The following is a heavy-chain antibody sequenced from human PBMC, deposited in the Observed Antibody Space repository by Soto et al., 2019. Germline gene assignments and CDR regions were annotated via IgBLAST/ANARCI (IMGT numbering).Heavy chain of an antibody. CDR2: IYYSGST. V-gene: IGHV4-31*03. CDR1: GGSISSGGYY. Sequence: QVQLQESGPGLVKPSQTLSLTCTVSGGSISSGGYYWSWIRQHPGKGLEWIGYIYYSGSTYYNPSLTSRVTISVDTSKNQSALKLSSVTAADTAVYYCARMTTVALGFDYWGQGTLVTVSS. CDR3: ARMTTVALGFDY. D-gene: IGHD4-17*01. J-gene: IGHJ4*02.